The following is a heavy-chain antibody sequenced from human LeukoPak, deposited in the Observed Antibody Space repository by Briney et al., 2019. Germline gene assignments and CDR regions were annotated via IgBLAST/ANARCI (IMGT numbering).Heavy chain of an antibody. CDR3: ARAGYCSSASCFTIYFYFDN. CDR2: ISSSSSYI. D-gene: IGHD2-2*01. V-gene: IGHV3-21*01. Sequence: GGSLRLSCAASGFTFSSYSMNWVRQAPGKGLEWVSSISSSSSYIYYADSVKGRFTISRDNAKNSLYLQMNSLRAEDTAVYFCARAGYCSSASCFTIYFYFDNWGQGTLVTVSS. CDR1: GFTFSSYS. J-gene: IGHJ4*02.